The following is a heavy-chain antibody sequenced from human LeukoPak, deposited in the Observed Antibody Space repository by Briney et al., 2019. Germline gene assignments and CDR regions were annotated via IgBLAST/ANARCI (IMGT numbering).Heavy chain of an antibody. J-gene: IGHJ4*02. Sequence: SETLSLTCTVSGVSISSSNSYWGWIRQPPGKGLEWIGSIYYSGNTYYNPSLKSRVTISVDTSKNQFSLKLSSVTAADTAVYYCANAKGSRWLQSGVKYYFDYWGQGTLVTVSS. V-gene: IGHV4-39*07. CDR1: GVSISSSNSY. CDR2: IYYSGNT. CDR3: ANAKGSRWLQSGVKYYFDY. D-gene: IGHD5-24*01.